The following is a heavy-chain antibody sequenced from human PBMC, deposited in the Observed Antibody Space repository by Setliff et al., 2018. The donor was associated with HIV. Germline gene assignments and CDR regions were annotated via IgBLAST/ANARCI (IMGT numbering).Heavy chain of an antibody. J-gene: IGHJ4*02. Sequence: GGSLRLSCAASGFTFDRFWMHWVRQAPGKGLVGVSRVNRDGSSTTYADSVKDRFTISRDNAKNTLYLQMNSLRAEDTGVYYCHSGYDTEEQSYFDYWGQGALVTVSS. CDR2: VNRDGSST. D-gene: IGHD5-12*01. CDR1: GFTFDRFW. V-gene: IGHV3-74*01. CDR3: HSGYDTEEQSYFDY.